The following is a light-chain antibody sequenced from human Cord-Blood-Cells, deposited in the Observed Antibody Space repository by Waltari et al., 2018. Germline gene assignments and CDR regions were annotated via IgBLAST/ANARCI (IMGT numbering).Light chain of an antibody. J-gene: IGKJ4*01. V-gene: IGKV4-1*01. CDR1: QSVLYSSNNKNY. Sequence: DIVMTQSPDSLAVSLGDRATINCKSSQSVLYSSNNKNYLAWYQQKPGQPPKLLIYWAYTRESGVPDRFSGSGSGTDFTLTISILQAEDVAVYYCQQYYSTPHFGGETKEEIK. CDR2: WAY. CDR3: QQYYSTPH.